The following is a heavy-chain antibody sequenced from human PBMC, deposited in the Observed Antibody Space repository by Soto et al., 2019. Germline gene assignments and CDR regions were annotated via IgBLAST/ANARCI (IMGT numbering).Heavy chain of an antibody. D-gene: IGHD2-15*01. Sequence: QVQLVQSGAEVKKPGSSVKVSCKASGGTFSSYTISWVRQAPGQGLEWMGRIIPILGIANYAQKFQGRVTITADKSTSTAYMELSGLRSEDTAVYYCARGPSPVVVVAAPRWYFDLWGRGTLVTVSS. CDR3: ARGPSPVVVVAAPRWYFDL. CDR1: GGTFSSYT. V-gene: IGHV1-69*02. J-gene: IGHJ2*01. CDR2: IIPILGIA.